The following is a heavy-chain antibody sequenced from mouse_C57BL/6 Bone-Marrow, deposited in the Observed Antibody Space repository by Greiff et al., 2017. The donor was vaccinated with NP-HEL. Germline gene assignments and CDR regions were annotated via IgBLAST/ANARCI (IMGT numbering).Heavy chain of an antibody. CDR3: ARSEGQGAMDY. D-gene: IGHD3-3*01. J-gene: IGHJ4*01. CDR1: GYTFTSYW. Sequence: VQLQQSGAELAKPGASVKLSCKASGYTFTSYWMHWVKQRPGQGLEWIGYINPSSGYTKYNQKFKDKARLTADKSSSTAYMQLSSLTYEDAAVYYCARSEGQGAMDYWGQGTAVTVSS. CDR2: INPSSGYT. V-gene: IGHV1-7*01.